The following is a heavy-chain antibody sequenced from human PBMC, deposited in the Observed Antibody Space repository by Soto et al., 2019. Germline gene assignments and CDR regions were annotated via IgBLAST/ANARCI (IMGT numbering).Heavy chain of an antibody. D-gene: IGHD1-20*01. CDR3: AREVASNEVITPFVRFHH. V-gene: IGHV1-3*01. CDR2: INAGNGDT. J-gene: IGHJ1*01. Sequence: GASVKVSCKASGYTFTYYTMHWVRQAPGKRLEWMGWINAGNGDTKFSQKFQGRVTITRDTSASTAYMELTSLTSEDTAVYYCAREVASNEVITPFVRFHHWGQGTLVTVSS. CDR1: GYTFTYYT.